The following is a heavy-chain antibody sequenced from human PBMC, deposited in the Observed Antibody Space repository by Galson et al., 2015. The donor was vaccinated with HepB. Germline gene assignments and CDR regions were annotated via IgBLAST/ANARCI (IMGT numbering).Heavy chain of an antibody. CDR2: VKSKTDGGTT. J-gene: IGHJ6*02. V-gene: IGHV3-15*01. CDR3: TTPQPTVGPNYSPPYYYYGMDV. CDR1: GFTFSNAW. D-gene: IGHD4/OR15-4a*01. Sequence: SLRLSCAASGFTFSNAWMSWVRQAPGKELEWVGRVKSKTDGGTTDYAAPVKGRFTISRDDSKNTLYLQMNSLKTEDTAVYYCTTPQPTVGPNYSPPYYYYGMDVWGQGTTVTVSS.